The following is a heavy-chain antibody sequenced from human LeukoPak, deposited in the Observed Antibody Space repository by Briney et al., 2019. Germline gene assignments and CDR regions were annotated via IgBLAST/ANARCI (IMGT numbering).Heavy chain of an antibody. J-gene: IGHJ4*02. V-gene: IGHV3-48*04. CDR2: ISSSSSPI. D-gene: IGHD1-1*01. Sequence: GGSLRLSCAASGLTFSTYSMNWVRQAPGKGLEWVSYISSSSSPIYYSDSVKGRFTISRDNAKNSLYLQMNSLRAEDAALYYCAKVGTPGYKVGYFDYWGQGTLVTVSS. CDR3: AKVGTPGYKVGYFDY. CDR1: GLTFSTYS.